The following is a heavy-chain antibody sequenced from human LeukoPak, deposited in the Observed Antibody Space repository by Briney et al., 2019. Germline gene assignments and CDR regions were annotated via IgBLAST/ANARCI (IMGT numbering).Heavy chain of an antibody. CDR3: ARAYYYGSGSYAFDI. Sequence: KPSETLSLTCTVSGGSISSYYWSWIRQPPGKGLEWIGYIYYSGSTNHNPSLKSRVTISVDTSKNQFSLKLSSVTAADTAVYYCARAYYYGSGSYAFDIWGQGTMVTVSS. J-gene: IGHJ3*02. CDR1: GGSISSYY. V-gene: IGHV4-59*01. CDR2: IYYSGST. D-gene: IGHD3-10*01.